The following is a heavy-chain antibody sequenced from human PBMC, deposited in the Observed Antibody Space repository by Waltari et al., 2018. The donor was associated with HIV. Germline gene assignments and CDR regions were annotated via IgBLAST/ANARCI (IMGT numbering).Heavy chain of an antibody. CDR1: GLTHSGSS. J-gene: IGHJ5*01. V-gene: IGHV3-73*02. CDR2: ITSKAKNYAT. D-gene: IGHD1-7*01. Sequence: EVEGGECGGGWVQRGAAVKLTCGAWGLTHSGSSIHWVRQAPGKGLEWVGRITSKAKNYATAYAVSVKGRFLVSRDDSENTAFLQMNSLTTEDTAVYYCTLFGTTDSWGQGTLVTVSS. CDR3: TLFGTTDS.